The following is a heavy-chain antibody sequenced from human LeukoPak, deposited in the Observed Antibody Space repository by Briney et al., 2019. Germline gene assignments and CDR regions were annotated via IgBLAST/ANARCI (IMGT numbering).Heavy chain of an antibody. Sequence: ASVKVSCKASGYTFTGYYMHWVRQAPGQGLEWMGWINPNSGGTNYAQKFQGRVTMTRDTSISTAYMELSRLRSDDTAVYYCAREGRITMVRGVIKTWGQGTLVTVSS. CDR1: GYTFTGYY. CDR2: INPNSGGT. D-gene: IGHD3-10*01. CDR3: AREGRITMVRGVIKT. J-gene: IGHJ5*02. V-gene: IGHV1-2*02.